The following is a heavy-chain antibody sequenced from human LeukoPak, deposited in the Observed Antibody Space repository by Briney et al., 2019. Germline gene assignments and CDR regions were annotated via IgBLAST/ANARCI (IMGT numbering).Heavy chain of an antibody. J-gene: IGHJ4*02. CDR1: GFTFDDYG. D-gene: IGHD2-15*01. V-gene: IGHV3-7*01. CDR2: IKKDGSEK. Sequence: GGSLRLSCAASGFTFDDYGMSWVRQAPGKGLEWVANIKKDGSEKYYVDSVKGRFTISRDNAKNTLYLQMNSLRAEDTAVYYCASWEYCSGGSCLGGWGQGTLVTVSS. CDR3: ASWEYCSGGSCLGG.